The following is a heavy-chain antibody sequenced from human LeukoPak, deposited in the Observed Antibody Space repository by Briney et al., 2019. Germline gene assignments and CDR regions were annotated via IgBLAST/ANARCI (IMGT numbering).Heavy chain of an antibody. J-gene: IGHJ4*02. V-gene: IGHV4-34*01. CDR1: GGSFSGYY. CDR3: ARGRRLTMIVVVIAGFDY. CDR2: INHSGST. Sequence: SETLSLTCAVYGGSFSGYYWSWIRQPPGKGLEWIGEINHSGSTNYNPSLKSRVTISVDTSKNQFSLKLSSVTAADTAVYYCARGRRLTMIVVVIAGFDYWGQGTLATVSS. D-gene: IGHD3-22*01.